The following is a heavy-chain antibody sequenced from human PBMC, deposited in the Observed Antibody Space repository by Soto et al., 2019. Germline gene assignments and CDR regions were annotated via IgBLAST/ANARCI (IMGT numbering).Heavy chain of an antibody. V-gene: IGHV1-69*01. CDR1: GGTFSSYA. CDR3: ARKFGGIAAAGTFDY. Sequence: QVQLVQSGAEVKKPGSSVKVSCKASGGTFSSYAISWVRQAPGQGLEWMGGIIPIFGTANYAQKFQGRVTITADESTSTAYMELSSLRAEDAAVYYCARKFGGIAAAGTFDYWGQGTLVTVSS. J-gene: IGHJ4*02. CDR2: IIPIFGTA. D-gene: IGHD6-13*01.